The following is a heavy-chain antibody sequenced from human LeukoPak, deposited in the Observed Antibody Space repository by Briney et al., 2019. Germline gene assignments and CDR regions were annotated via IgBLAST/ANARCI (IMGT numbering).Heavy chain of an antibody. Sequence: PGGSLRLSCTASGFTFGDYAMSWVRQAPGKGLEWVGFIRSKAYGGATEYAASVKGRFIISRDDSKSIAYLQMDSLKTEDTALYYCTRGPVFDYWGQGTLVTVSS. CDR3: TRGPVFDY. D-gene: IGHD1-14*01. CDR1: GFTFGDYA. CDR2: IRSKAYGGAT. J-gene: IGHJ4*02. V-gene: IGHV3-49*04.